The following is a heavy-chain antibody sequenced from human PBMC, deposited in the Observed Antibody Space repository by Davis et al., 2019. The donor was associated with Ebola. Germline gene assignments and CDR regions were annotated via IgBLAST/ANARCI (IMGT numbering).Heavy chain of an antibody. CDR1: GFTFSNYA. CDR3: AKCQVGAEWPTFDS. Sequence: GESLKISCVASGFTFSNYAMTWVRQAPGKGLEWVSAIDESGGDTYYPDSKKGRFTISRDNSKNTLYLRISSLRADDTAIYYCAKCQVGAEWPTFDSWGQGTLVTVSS. CDR2: IDESGGDT. J-gene: IGHJ4*02. V-gene: IGHV3-23*01. D-gene: IGHD3-3*01.